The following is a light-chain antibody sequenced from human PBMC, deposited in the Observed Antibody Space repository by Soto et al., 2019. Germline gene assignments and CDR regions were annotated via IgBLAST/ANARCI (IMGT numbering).Light chain of an antibody. Sequence: EIVLPQSPATLSLSPGERATLSCRASQSVSSSLAWYQQKPGQAPRLLIYDASNRATGIPARFSGSGSGTDFTLTISSLEPEDFAVYYCQQRTKWRTFGQGTKVDI. CDR3: QQRTKWRT. CDR1: QSVSSS. J-gene: IGKJ1*01. V-gene: IGKV3-11*01. CDR2: DAS.